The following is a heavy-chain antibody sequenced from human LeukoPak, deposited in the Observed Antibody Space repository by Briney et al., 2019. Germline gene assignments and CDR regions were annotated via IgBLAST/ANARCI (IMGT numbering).Heavy chain of an antibody. CDR3: GTTHEGFDWLMYY. CDR2: SSSAGTI. D-gene: IGHD3-9*01. Sequence: GGSLRLSCAASGFTFSDYYMNWIRQAPGKGLEWVSYSSSAGTIYYADSVKGRFTISRDNAKNSLYLQMNSLRAEGRAVYYCGTTHEGFDWLMYYWGQGTLVTVSS. V-gene: IGHV3-11*04. CDR1: GFTFSDYY. J-gene: IGHJ4*02.